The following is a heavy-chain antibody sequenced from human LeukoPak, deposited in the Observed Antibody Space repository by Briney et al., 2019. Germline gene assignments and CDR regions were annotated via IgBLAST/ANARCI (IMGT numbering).Heavy chain of an antibody. CDR1: GGSISSYY. Sequence: PSETLSLTCTVSGGSISSYYWSWIRQPPGKGLEWIGYIYYSGSTNYNPFLKSRVTISVDTSKNQFSLKLSSVTAADTAVYYCARHSIVGYYYYYYGMDVWGQGTTVTVSS. CDR2: IYYSGST. V-gene: IGHV4-59*08. J-gene: IGHJ6*02. D-gene: IGHD2-15*01. CDR3: ARHSIVGYYYYYYGMDV.